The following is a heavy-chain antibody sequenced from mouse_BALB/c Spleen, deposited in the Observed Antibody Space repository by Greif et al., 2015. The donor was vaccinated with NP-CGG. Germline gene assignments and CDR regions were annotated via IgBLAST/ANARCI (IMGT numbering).Heavy chain of an antibody. CDR1: GYTFTSYW. CDR2: INPSTGYT. J-gene: IGHJ4*01. Sequence: QVQLPQSGAELAKPGASVKMSCKASGYTFTSYWMHWVKQRPGQGLEWIRYINPSTGYTEYNQKFKDKATLTADKSSSTAYMQLSSLTSEDSAVYYCASSYYYGSSYYAMDYWGQGTSVTVSS. CDR3: ASSYYYGSSYYAMDY. V-gene: IGHV1-7*01. D-gene: IGHD1-1*01.